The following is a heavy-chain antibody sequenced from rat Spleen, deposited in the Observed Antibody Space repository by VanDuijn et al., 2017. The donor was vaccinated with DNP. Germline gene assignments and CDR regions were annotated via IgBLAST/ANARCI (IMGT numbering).Heavy chain of an antibody. D-gene: IGHD1-10*01. CDR3: VTPRSRYIFITTYFDC. J-gene: IGHJ2*01. CDR2: IGSDGYAP. Sequence: EVQLVESGGGLVQPGRSLKLSCAASGFTFSDYYMACVRPAPTKGLECVAYIGSDGYAPYYGDSVKGRFTISRYKAKRTLYLQMDSLRSEDNATYDCVTPRSRYIFITTYFDCWGQGVMVTVSS. V-gene: IGHV5-20*01. CDR1: GFTFSDYY.